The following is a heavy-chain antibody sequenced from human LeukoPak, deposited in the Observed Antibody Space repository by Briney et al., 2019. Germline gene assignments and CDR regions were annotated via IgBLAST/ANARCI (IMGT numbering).Heavy chain of an antibody. CDR2: IYYSGST. J-gene: IGHJ3*01. D-gene: IGHD1-14*01. CDR1: GGSISSSSYY. CDR3: ASDPPGKPKVFDF. Sequence: SETLSLTCTVSGGSISSSSYYWGWIRQPPGEGLEWIGSIYYSGSTYYNPSLKSRVTISVDTSKNQFSLKLTSVTAADTALYYCASDPPGKPKVFDFWGQGTMVTVSS. V-gene: IGHV4-39*01.